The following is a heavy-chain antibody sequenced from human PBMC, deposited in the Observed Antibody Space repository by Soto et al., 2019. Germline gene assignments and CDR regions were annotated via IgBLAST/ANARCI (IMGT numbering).Heavy chain of an antibody. J-gene: IGHJ4*02. CDR1: GFTFSSYG. D-gene: IGHD3-3*01. V-gene: IGHV3-23*01. Sequence: PGGSLRLSCAASGFTFSSYGMSWVRQAPGKGLEWVSVISGSGDSTYYADSVKGRFTISRDNSQNTLYLQMNSLRAEDTAVYYCAPPPLEWLYNTYYFDYWGQGTLVTVSS. CDR2: ISGSGDST. CDR3: APPPLEWLYNTYYFDY.